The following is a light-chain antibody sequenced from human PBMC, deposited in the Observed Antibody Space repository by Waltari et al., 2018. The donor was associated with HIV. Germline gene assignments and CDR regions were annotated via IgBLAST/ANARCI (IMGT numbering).Light chain of an antibody. Sequence: QSALTQPRSVSGSPGQSVTISCTGTASDIGYFDYVSWYKQYPGKAPKLIIYEVFQRPPGVPDRFTASKSGITASLTISGLQDEDEADYYCCSYAGTYTYVFGSGTTVTVL. CDR2: EVF. CDR3: CSYAGTYTYV. V-gene: IGLV2-11*01. J-gene: IGLJ1*01. CDR1: ASDIGYFDY.